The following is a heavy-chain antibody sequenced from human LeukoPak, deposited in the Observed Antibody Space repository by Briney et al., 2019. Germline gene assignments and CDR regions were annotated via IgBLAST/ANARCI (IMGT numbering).Heavy chain of an antibody. CDR2: IRDDGRIK. CDR3: AREDDFWSGFPDY. Sequence: GGSLRLSCAASGFIFNNYGFHWVRQAPGKGLEWMAFIRDDGRIKYFADSVKGRFTISRDNAKNTLYLQMNSLRAEDTAVYYCAREDDFWSGFPDYWGQGTLVTVSS. CDR1: GFIFNNYG. V-gene: IGHV3-30*02. J-gene: IGHJ4*02. D-gene: IGHD3-3*01.